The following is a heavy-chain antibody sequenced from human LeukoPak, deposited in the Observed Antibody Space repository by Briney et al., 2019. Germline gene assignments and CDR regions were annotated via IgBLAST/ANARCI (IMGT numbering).Heavy chain of an antibody. J-gene: IGHJ6*02. V-gene: IGHV3-9*01. CDR2: INWKSNNI. Sequence: GGSLRLSCAASGFTFGDYAMHWVRQAPGKGLDWVSGINWKSNNIGYADSVKGRFTISRDNAKNSLYLQMNSLRTEDTALYYCARDRAGYFYAMDVWGQGTSVTVSS. D-gene: IGHD6-13*01. CDR1: GFTFGDYA. CDR3: ARDRAGYFYAMDV.